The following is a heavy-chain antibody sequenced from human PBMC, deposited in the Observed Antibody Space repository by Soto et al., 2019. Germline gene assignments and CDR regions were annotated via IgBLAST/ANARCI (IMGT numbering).Heavy chain of an antibody. D-gene: IGHD6-13*01. CDR1: GFTFSSYS. CDR3: AREFDSSSWYVYGF. Sequence: EVQLVESGGGLVQPGGSLRLSCAASGFTFSSYSMNWVRQAPGKGLEWVSYISSSSSTMYYADSVKGRFTISRDNAKNSRYLQMNSLRAEDTAVYYCAREFDSSSWYVYGFWGQGTLVTVSS. J-gene: IGHJ4*02. V-gene: IGHV3-48*01. CDR2: ISSSSSTM.